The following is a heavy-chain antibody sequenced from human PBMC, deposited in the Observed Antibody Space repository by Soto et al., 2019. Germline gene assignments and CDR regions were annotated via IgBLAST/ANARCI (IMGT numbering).Heavy chain of an antibody. V-gene: IGHV3-23*01. J-gene: IGHJ5*02. D-gene: IGHD5-18*01. CDR1: GFPFNTCA. CDR2: ISESGDNA. CDR3: AKGGYIYGLDP. Sequence: CGSLRLSCAASGFPFNTCAMSWVRQAPGKGPEWVSAISESGDNAFYADSVQGRFTISRDNSYNILYLQMNSLRAEDTALYFCAKGGYIYGLDPWGQGTLVTVSS.